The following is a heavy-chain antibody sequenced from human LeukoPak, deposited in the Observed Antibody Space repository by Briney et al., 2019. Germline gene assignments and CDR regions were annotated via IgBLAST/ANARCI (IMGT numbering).Heavy chain of an antibody. D-gene: IGHD6-13*01. CDR3: ASGDQTGYSSSWFYY. CDR1: GYTFTSYG. Sequence: GASVKVSCKASGYTFTSYGISWVRQAPGQGLEWMGWISAYNGNTNYAQKLQGRVTMTTDTSTSTAYMELRSLRSDDTAVYYCASGDQTGYSSSWFYYWGQGTLVTVSS. J-gene: IGHJ4*02. V-gene: IGHV1-18*01. CDR2: ISAYNGNT.